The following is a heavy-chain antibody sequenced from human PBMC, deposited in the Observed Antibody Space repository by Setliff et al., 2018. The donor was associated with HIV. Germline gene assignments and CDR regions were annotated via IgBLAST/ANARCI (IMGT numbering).Heavy chain of an antibody. D-gene: IGHD3-9*01. CDR3: ARSGLVYDDVLTGPPTDY. CDR2: LNAGYGNT. CDR1: GYTFTKYG. Sequence: ASVKVSCKASGYTFTKYGLSWVRQAPGQGPEWMGWLNAGYGNTKYSQKLQGRVTITRDISASTAYMELSSLRSEDTAVYYCARSGLVYDDVLTGPPTDYWGQGTLVTVSS. J-gene: IGHJ4*02. V-gene: IGHV1-18*01.